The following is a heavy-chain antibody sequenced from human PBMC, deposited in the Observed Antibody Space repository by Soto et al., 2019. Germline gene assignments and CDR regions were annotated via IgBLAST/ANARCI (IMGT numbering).Heavy chain of an antibody. CDR2: IYRTGST. CDR3: ASRDPGTSVDY. D-gene: IGHD1-7*01. Sequence: SETLCLPCAVSGGSFTSNNWWTWFRQPPGQGLEWIGEIYRTGSTNYNPSLKSRVTISLDKSENQFSLKVTSLTAADTAVYYCASRDPGTSVDYWGQGTLVTVSS. V-gene: IGHV4-4*02. J-gene: IGHJ4*02. CDR1: GGSFTSNNW.